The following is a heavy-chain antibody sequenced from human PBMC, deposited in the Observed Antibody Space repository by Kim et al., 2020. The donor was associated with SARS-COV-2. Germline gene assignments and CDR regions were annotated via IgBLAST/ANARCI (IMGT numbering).Heavy chain of an antibody. CDR3: TNLVADFWFDP. CDR1: GGSINSYS. V-gene: IGHV4-59*01. CDR2: ILYSGST. J-gene: IGHJ5*02. Sequence: SETLSLTCTVSGGSINSYSWSWIRQPPGKGLEWIGYILYSGSTNYNPSLKSRVTISVDTSKNQFSLRLTSVTAADTAVYYCTNLVADFWFDPWGQGTLVSVSS. D-gene: IGHD5-12*01.